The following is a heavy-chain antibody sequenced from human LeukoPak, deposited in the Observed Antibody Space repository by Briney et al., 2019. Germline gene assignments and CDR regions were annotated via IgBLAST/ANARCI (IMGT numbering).Heavy chain of an antibody. CDR2: IFHSGST. V-gene: IGHV4-38-2*01. CDR3: ARHSQWGVVEWTFDI. Sequence: SETLSLTCGVSGYSISSGYYWGWIRQPPGKGLEWIATIFHSGSTYYNPSLESRVTISVDTSKNQFSLKPSSVTATDTAMYYCARHSQWGVVEWTFDIWGQGTMVTVSS. D-gene: IGHD3-16*01. J-gene: IGHJ3*02. CDR1: GYSISSGYY.